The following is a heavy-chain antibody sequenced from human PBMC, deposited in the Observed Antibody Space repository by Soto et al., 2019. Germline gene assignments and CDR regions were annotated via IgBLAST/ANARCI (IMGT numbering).Heavy chain of an antibody. D-gene: IGHD5-12*01. Sequence: QVQLVQSGAEVKKPGSSVKVSCKASGGTFSSYTISWVRQAPGQGLEWMGRIIPIRGIANYEQKFQGRVTITADKSTSTAYRELSSLRSEDTAVYYCARVTGPNSGYDYHDYWGQGTLVTVSS. CDR3: ARVTGPNSGYDYHDY. CDR1: GGTFSSYT. CDR2: IIPIRGIA. J-gene: IGHJ4*02. V-gene: IGHV1-69*02.